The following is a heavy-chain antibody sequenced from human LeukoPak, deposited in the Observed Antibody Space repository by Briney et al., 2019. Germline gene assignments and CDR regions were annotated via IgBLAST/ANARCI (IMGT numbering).Heavy chain of an antibody. CDR1: GGSISSGSYY. V-gene: IGHV4-61*02. Sequence: SETLSLTCTVSGGSISSGSYYWSWIRQPAGKGLEWIGRIYTSGSTNYNPSLKSRVTISVDTSKNQFSLKLSSVTAADTAVYYCARDLDYGDYTYYYYMDVWGKGTTVTISS. J-gene: IGHJ6*03. D-gene: IGHD4-17*01. CDR2: IYTSGST. CDR3: ARDLDYGDYTYYYYMDV.